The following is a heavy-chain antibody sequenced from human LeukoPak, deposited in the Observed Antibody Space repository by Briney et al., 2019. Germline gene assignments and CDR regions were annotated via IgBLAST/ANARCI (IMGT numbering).Heavy chain of an antibody. V-gene: IGHV4-39*01. CDR3: ARHQDIVLMVYATNQPFDY. Sequence: PSETLSLTCTVSGGSISSSSYYWGWIRQPPGKGLEWIGSIYYSGSTYYNPSLKSRVTISVDTSKNQFSLKLSSVTAADTAVYYCARHQDIVLMVYATNQPFDYWSQGTLVTVSS. J-gene: IGHJ4*02. D-gene: IGHD2-8*01. CDR2: IYYSGST. CDR1: GGSISSSSYY.